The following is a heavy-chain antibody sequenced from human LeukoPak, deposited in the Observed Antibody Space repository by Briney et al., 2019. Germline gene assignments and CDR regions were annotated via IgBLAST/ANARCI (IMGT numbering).Heavy chain of an antibody. J-gene: IGHJ4*02. D-gene: IGHD2-2*01. CDR1: GYTFTSYD. V-gene: IGHV1-2*02. CDR2: MNPNSGGT. Sequence: GASVKVSCKASGYTFTSYDINWVRQATGQGLEWMGWMNPNSGGTDYAQKFQGRVTMTRDTSISTAYMELSRLRSDDTAVYYCARGGFCGSTSCYLFDYWGQGTLVTVSS. CDR3: ARGGFCGSTSCYLFDY.